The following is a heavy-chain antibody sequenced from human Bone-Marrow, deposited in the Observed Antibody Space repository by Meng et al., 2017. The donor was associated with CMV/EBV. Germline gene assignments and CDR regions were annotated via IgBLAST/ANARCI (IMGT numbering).Heavy chain of an antibody. CDR1: GGSISSYY. J-gene: IGHJ4*02. D-gene: IGHD6-13*01. CDR2: IYYSGST. V-gene: IGHV4-59*01. CDR3: ARDHSSSWSFDY. Sequence: SETLSLTCTVSGGSISSYYWSWIRQPPGKGLEWIGYIYYSGSTNYNPSLKSRVTISVDTSKNQFSLKLSSVTAADTAIYYCARDHSSSWSFDYWGQGTRVTVSS.